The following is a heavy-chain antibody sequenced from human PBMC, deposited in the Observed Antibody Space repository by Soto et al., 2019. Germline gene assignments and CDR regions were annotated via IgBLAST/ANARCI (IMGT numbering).Heavy chain of an antibody. J-gene: IGHJ5*02. D-gene: IGHD2-2*01. CDR1: GYSFTSYW. CDR2: IYPGDSDT. Sequence: GESLKISCKGSGYSFTSYWIGWVRQMPGKGLEWMGIIYPGDSDTRYSLSFQGQVTISADKSISTAYLQWSSLKASDTAMYYCARLNIVVVPAAKNWFDPWGQGTLVTVSS. V-gene: IGHV5-51*01. CDR3: ARLNIVVVPAAKNWFDP.